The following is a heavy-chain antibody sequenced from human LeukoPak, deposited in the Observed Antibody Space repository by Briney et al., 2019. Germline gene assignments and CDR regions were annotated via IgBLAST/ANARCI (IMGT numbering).Heavy chain of an antibody. D-gene: IGHD3-3*01. J-gene: IGHJ4*02. Sequence: SETLSLTCAVYGGSFSGYYWSWIRQPPGKGLEWIGEINHSGSTNYNPSLKSRVTISVDTSKNQFSLKLSSVTAADTAVYYCARCGPPAGYDFWSGFMEYYFDYWGQGTLVTVSS. CDR1: GGSFSGYY. CDR3: ARCGPPAGYDFWSGFMEYYFDY. CDR2: INHSGST. V-gene: IGHV4-34*01.